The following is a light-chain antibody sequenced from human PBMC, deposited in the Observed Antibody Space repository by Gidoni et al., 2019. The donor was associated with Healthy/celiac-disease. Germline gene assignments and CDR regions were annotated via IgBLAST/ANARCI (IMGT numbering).Light chain of an antibody. J-gene: IGLJ2*01. CDR1: SSNIGAGYD. V-gene: IGLV1-40*01. CDR2: GNS. CDR3: QSYDSSLSGYVV. Sequence: QSVLTQPPSVSGAPGQRVTIYCTGSSSNIGAGYDVHWYQQLPGTAPKLLLYGNSNRPSGVPDRFSGSKSGTSASLAITGLQAEDEADYYCQSYDSSLSGYVVFGGGTKLTVL.